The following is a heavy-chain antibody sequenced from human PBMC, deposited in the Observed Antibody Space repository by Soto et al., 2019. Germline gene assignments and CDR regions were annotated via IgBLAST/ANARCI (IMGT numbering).Heavy chain of an antibody. CDR3: AKDPLWGQWLEYGYLDQ. V-gene: IGHV3-23*01. J-gene: IGHJ5*02. Sequence: EVQLLESGGGLVQPGGSLRLSCAASGLTFSSYAMSWVRQAPGRGLEWVAVISNTGLTTYYADSVKGRFTISRDNSKRTVYLQMNSLRVDDTAVYFCAKDPLWGQWLEYGYLDQWGQGNLVTVSS. CDR2: ISNTGLTT. CDR1: GLTFSSYA. D-gene: IGHD6-19*01.